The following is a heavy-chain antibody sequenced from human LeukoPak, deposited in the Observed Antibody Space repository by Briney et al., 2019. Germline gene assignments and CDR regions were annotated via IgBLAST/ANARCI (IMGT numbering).Heavy chain of an antibody. CDR3: ARAGGSYFGLDY. J-gene: IGHJ4*02. Sequence: PSQTLSLTCAVSGGSISSGGYSWSWIRQPPGKGLEWIGYIYHSGSTYYNPSLKSRVTISVDRSKNQFSLKLSSVTAADTAVYYCARAGGSYFGLDYWGQGTLVTVSS. D-gene: IGHD1-26*01. CDR2: IYHSGST. CDR1: GGSISSGGYS. V-gene: IGHV4-30-2*01.